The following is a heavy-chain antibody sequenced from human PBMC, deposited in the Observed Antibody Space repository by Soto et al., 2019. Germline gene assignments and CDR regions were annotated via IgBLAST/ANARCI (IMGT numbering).Heavy chain of an antibody. V-gene: IGHV3-48*02. Sequence: GGSLRLSCAASGFTFSSYSMNWVRQAPGKGLEWVSYISSSSSTIYYADSVKGRFTISRDNAKNSLYLQMNSLRDGDTAVYYCARDQYNWKAYYYYGMDVWGQGTTVTVSS. CDR1: GFTFSSYS. D-gene: IGHD1-1*01. J-gene: IGHJ6*02. CDR2: ISSSSSTI. CDR3: ARDQYNWKAYYYYGMDV.